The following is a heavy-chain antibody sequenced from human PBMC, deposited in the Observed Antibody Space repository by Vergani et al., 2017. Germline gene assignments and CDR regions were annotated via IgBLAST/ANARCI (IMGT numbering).Heavy chain of an antibody. CDR3: AKENPLNSGYDYLYYYHAMDV. V-gene: IGHV3-23*01. CDR1: GFTFNHYA. CDR2: ISGSGGST. D-gene: IGHD5-12*01. Sequence: EVQLLESGGDLVQPGGSLRLSCAASGFTFNHYAMNWVRQAPGKGLEWVSGISGSGGSTYYAGSVKGRFTISRDSSKNTLYLQMNSLSAGDTAVYYCAKENPLNSGYDYLYYYHAMDVWGQGTTVTVSS. J-gene: IGHJ6*02.